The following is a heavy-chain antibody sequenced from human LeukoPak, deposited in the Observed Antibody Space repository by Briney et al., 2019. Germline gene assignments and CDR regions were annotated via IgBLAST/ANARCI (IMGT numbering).Heavy chain of an antibody. V-gene: IGHV4-39*01. Sequence: SETLSLTCTVSGDSIDSSTYFWGWIRQSPRKGLEWIATIYHSGDTFYTPSLQSRVTISVDIIKNQFSLKVNSVTAADTAVYYCARRGVGASPFDFWGQGTLVTVS. J-gene: IGHJ4*02. CDR2: IYHSGDT. D-gene: IGHD1-26*01. CDR3: ARRGVGASPFDF. CDR1: GDSIDSSTYF.